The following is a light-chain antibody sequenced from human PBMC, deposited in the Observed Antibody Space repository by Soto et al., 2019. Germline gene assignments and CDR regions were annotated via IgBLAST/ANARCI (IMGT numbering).Light chain of an antibody. CDR1: QGIANY. CDR2: SAS. J-gene: IGKJ3*01. V-gene: IGKV1-9*01. Sequence: DIHLTQSPSFLSASEGDRVTITCRASQGIANYLAWFQQKPGKAPKLLIDSASTLQSGVPSRFSGSGVGTEFTLTITILQPEESATYYCQQLSIYPLTFGPGTRVDIK. CDR3: QQLSIYPLT.